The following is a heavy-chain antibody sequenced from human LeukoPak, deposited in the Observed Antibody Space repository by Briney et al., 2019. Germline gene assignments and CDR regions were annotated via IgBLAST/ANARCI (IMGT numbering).Heavy chain of an antibody. CDR1: GGSISSGGYY. Sequence: SETLSLTCTVSGGSISSGGYYCTWIRQHPGKGLEWIGDIYYSGSTYFNPSLKSRVTISIDTSKNQFSLELRSVTAADTAVYYCARGGIFVVVPPGDYGMDVWGQGITVTVSS. CDR3: ARGGIFVVVPPGDYGMDV. V-gene: IGHV4-31*03. CDR2: IYYSGST. J-gene: IGHJ6*02. D-gene: IGHD3-3*02.